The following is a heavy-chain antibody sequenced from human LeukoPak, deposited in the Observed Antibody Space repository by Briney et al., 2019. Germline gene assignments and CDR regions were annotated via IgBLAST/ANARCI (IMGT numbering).Heavy chain of an antibody. D-gene: IGHD6-19*01. J-gene: IGHJ5*01. Sequence: RGSLRLTCVASGFTISSYTISWVRQSPGKGLEWVSAISVSGGSTYYADSVKGRFTISRDNSKNTLYLQMNSLRAEDTAVYYCAKGRYSSGPANWFDSWGQGTLVTVSS. V-gene: IGHV3-23*01. CDR2: ISVSGGST. CDR1: GFTISSYT. CDR3: AKGRYSSGPANWFDS.